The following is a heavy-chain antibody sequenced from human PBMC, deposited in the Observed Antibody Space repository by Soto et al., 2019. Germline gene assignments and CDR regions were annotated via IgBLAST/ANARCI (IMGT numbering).Heavy chain of an antibody. CDR3: ARFYYDSSGYLPSPYYYYYGMDV. D-gene: IGHD3-22*01. Sequence: GGSLRLSCAASGFSFSTYGMHWVRQAPGKGLEWVAFISNDGSNKYYADSVKGRFTISRDNSKNTLYLQMNSLRAEDTAVYYCARFYYDSSGYLPSPYYYYYGMDVWGQGTTVTVSS. CDR1: GFSFSTYG. J-gene: IGHJ6*02. V-gene: IGHV3-30*03. CDR2: ISNDGSNK.